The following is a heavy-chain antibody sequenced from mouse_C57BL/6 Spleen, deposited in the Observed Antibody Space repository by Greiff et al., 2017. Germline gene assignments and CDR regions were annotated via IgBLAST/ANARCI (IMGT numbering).Heavy chain of an antibody. CDR2: ISYDGSN. J-gene: IGHJ1*03. CDR3: ASLYYYGSSHWYFDV. Sequence: EVKLQESGPGLVKPSQSLSLTWSVTGYSITSGYYWNWIRQFPGNKLEWMGYISYDGSNNYNPSLKNRISITRDTSKNQFFLKLNSVTTEDTATXYCASLYYYGSSHWYFDVWGTGTTVTVSS. CDR1: GYSITSGYY. V-gene: IGHV3-6*01. D-gene: IGHD1-1*01.